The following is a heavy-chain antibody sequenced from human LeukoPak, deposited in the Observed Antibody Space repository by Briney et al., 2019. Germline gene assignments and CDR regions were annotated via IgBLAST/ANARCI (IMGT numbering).Heavy chain of an antibody. D-gene: IGHD6-13*01. V-gene: IGHV3-11*01. CDR3: ARDEQLVENWFDP. CDR1: GFTFSDYY. Sequence: GGSLRLSCAASGFTFSDYYTSWLRQAPGKGLEGVSYISSSGSTIYYADSVKGRFTISRDNAKNSLYLQMNSLRAEDTAVHYCARDEQLVENWFDPWGQGTLVTVSS. J-gene: IGHJ5*02. CDR2: ISSSGSTI.